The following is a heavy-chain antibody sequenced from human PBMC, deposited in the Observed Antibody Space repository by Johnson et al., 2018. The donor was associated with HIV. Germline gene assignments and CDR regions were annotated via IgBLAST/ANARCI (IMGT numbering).Heavy chain of an antibody. CDR3: ARDQVAIVVVTADAFDI. CDR1: GFTFRSYG. D-gene: IGHD2-21*02. Sequence: VQLVESGGGLVQPGGSLRLSCAASGFTFRSYGMTWVRQAPGKGLEWVSDISASGSSTYYADSVKGRFTISRDNSKNTLYLQMNSLRAEDTAVYYCARDQVAIVVVTADAFDIWGQGTMVTVSS. V-gene: IGHV3-23*04. CDR2: ISASGSST. J-gene: IGHJ3*02.